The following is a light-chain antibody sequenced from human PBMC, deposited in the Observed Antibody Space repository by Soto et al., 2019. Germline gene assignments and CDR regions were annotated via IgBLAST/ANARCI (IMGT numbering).Light chain of an antibody. V-gene: IGKV1-6*01. Sequence: AIQMTQSPSSLSASVGDRVTITCRASQGIRTDLGWYQQKPGKAPKPLIYSASSLQSGVPSRFTGTASGTDFILTIRSLQPEYFATYYCLQDFNYPWTFGRGTKVEVK. CDR3: LQDFNYPWT. CDR1: QGIRTD. CDR2: SAS. J-gene: IGKJ1*01.